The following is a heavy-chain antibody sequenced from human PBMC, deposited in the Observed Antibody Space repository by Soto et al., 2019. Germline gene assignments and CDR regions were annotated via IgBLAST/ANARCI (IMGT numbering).Heavy chain of an antibody. V-gene: IGHV4-31*02. CDR2: IYYSGST. CDR3: ARDGRGRGIAVAGRFWYFDL. CDR1: GASISSGGYY. D-gene: IGHD6-19*01. J-gene: IGHJ2*01. Sequence: QVQLQESGLGLVKPSQTLSLTWTVSGASISSGGYYWNWIRQHPGKGLEWIGYIYYSGSTYYNPSLKSRVTISVDTSKNEFSLKLSSVTAADTAVYYCARDGRGRGIAVAGRFWYFDLWGRGTLVTVSS.